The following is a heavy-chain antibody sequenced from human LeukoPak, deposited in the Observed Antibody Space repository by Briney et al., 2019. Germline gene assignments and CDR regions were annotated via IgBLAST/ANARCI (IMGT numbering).Heavy chain of an antibody. D-gene: IGHD5-24*01. V-gene: IGHV4-34*01. CDR1: GGSFSGYY. J-gene: IGHJ3*02. CDR2: INHSGST. Sequence: LETLSLTCAVYGGSFSGYYWSWICQPPGKGLEWIGEINHSGSTNYNPSLKSRVTISVDTSKNQFSLKLSSVTAADTAVYYCARGPGGRDGYNLAFDIWGQGTMVTVSS. CDR3: ARGPGGRDGYNLAFDI.